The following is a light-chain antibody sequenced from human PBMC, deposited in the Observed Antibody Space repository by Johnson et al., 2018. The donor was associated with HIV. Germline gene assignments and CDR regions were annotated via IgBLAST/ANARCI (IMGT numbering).Light chain of an antibody. Sequence: TQPPSVSAAPGQKVTISCSGSSFNIGNNYVSWYQQLPGTAPKLLIYDNNKRPSGIPDRFSGSKSGTSATLGITGLQTGDEADYYCGTWDSSLSAGRVFGTGTKVTVL. CDR3: GTWDSSLSAGRV. J-gene: IGLJ1*01. V-gene: IGLV1-51*01. CDR2: DNN. CDR1: SFNIGNNY.